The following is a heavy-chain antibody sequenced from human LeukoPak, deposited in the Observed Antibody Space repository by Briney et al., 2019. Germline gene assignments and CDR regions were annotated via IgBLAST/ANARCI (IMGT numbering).Heavy chain of an antibody. Sequence: ASVKVSCKASGYTFTSYDINWVRQATGQGLEWMGWMNPNSGNTGYAQKFQGRVTITRNTSISTAYMELSSLRSEDTAVYYCARFYYGSGSHIDYWGQGTPVTVSS. CDR2: MNPNSGNT. J-gene: IGHJ4*02. CDR1: GYTFTSYD. CDR3: ARFYYGSGSHIDY. D-gene: IGHD3-10*01. V-gene: IGHV1-8*03.